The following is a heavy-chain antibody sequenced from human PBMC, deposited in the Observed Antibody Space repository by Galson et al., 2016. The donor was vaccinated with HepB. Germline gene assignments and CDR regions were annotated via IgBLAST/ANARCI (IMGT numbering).Heavy chain of an antibody. CDR3: TKSRAIKFDP. CDR1: GYTFTSYW. Sequence: QSGAEVKKPGESLRISCKVFGYTFTSYWISWVRQMPGKGLEWMGRIDPSDPYTNYSPSFQGHVTMSAEKSNSTAYLQWSRLKASDTGMYYCTKSRAIKFDPWGQGTLVTVSS. V-gene: IGHV5-10-1*01. J-gene: IGHJ5*02. CDR2: IDPSDPYT. D-gene: IGHD2-2*01.